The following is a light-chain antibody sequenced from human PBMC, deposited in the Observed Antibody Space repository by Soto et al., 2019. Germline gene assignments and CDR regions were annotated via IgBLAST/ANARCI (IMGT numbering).Light chain of an antibody. CDR1: QSVSSSY. J-gene: IGKJ1*01. Sequence: EIVLTQSPGTLSLSPGERATLSCRASQSVSSSYLAWYQQKPGQAPRLLIYGASSRATGIPDRFSGSGSGTAFPLTLSRLEPEDFAVYSCPQYGSAPTTFGQGTKVEIK. V-gene: IGKV3-20*01. CDR2: GAS. CDR3: PQYGSAPTT.